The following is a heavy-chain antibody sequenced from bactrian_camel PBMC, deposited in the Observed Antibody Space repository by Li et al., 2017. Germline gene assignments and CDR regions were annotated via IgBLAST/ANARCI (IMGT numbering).Heavy chain of an antibody. CDR1: GFIFNRCA. V-gene: IGHV3S53*01. J-gene: IGHJ4*01. CDR2: LSTDRTI. D-gene: IGHD3*01. CDR3: AAAAPGLLLRLC. Sequence: HVQLVESGGGSVEPGGSLKLSCTVIGFIFNRCAMAWYRQAPGNGRELVASLSTDRTIKYSDSVKGRFTISQNNAKNTVYLQMNSLKPEDTAIYYCAAAAPGLLLRLCWSQGTQVTVS.